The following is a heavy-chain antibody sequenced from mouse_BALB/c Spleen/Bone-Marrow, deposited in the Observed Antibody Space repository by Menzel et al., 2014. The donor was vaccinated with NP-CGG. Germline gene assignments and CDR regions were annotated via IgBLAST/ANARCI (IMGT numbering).Heavy chain of an antibody. CDR1: GSAFSGYW. Sequence: VKVVESGAELVRPGSSVKISCKASGSAFSGYWMNWVKQRPGQGLEWIGQIYPGDGDTDYNGKFKGKATLTADKSSSTAYMQLSSLTSEDSAAYFCARGGISVDYWGQGTTLTVSS. CDR2: IYPGDGDT. CDR3: ARGGISVDY. J-gene: IGHJ2*01. V-gene: IGHV1-80*01.